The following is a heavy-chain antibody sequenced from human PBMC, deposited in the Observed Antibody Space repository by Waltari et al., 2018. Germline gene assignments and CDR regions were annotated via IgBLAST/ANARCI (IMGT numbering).Heavy chain of an antibody. Sequence: QVQLVQSGAEVKKPGASVKVTCKASGYSCTPYYINWVRQAPGQGLEWMGWINPSSGGTKYAQKIQGRVTMTRDTSISTAYMELSSLRSDDTAVYYCARGTSSWYQTNNWFDPWGQGTLVTVSS. J-gene: IGHJ5*02. V-gene: IGHV1-2*02. CDR2: INPSSGGT. D-gene: IGHD6-13*01. CDR3: ARGTSSWYQTNNWFDP. CDR1: GYSCTPYY.